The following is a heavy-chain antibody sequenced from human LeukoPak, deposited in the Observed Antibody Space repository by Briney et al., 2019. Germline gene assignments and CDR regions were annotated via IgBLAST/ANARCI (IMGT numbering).Heavy chain of an antibody. CDR1: GYRFTSYW. CDR2: IDPSDSYT. J-gene: IGHJ4*02. CDR3: GGTSGYYFLTLDN. Sequence: GESLKISCKGSGYRFTSYWITWVRQMPGKGLEWMGRIDPSDSYTNYSPSFQGHVTISVDKSISTAYLQWSSLKASDTAMYYCGGTSGYYFLTLDNWGQGTLVTVSS. V-gene: IGHV5-10-1*01. D-gene: IGHD3-22*01.